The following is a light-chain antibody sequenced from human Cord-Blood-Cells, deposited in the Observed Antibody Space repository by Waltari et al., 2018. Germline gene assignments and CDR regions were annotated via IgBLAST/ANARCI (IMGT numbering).Light chain of an antibody. CDR1: SSDVGGYNY. V-gene: IGLV2-14*01. CDR2: DVR. J-gene: IGLJ2*01. CDR3: SSYTSSSSLVV. Sequence: QSALTQPASVSGSPGQSITISCTGTSSDVGGYNYGSWYQQHPGKAPKPMIYDVRNLPSGVYNRVSGSKAGNTASLTISGLKAEGEADYYCSSYTSSSSLVVFGGGTKLTVL.